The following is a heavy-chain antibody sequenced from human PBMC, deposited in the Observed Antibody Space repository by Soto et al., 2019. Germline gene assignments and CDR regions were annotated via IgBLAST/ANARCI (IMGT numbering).Heavy chain of an antibody. Sequence: SETLSLTCTVSGGSISSGGYYWSWIRHHPGKGLEWIGYIYYSGSTYYNPSLKSRVTISVDTSKNQFSLKLSSVTAADTAVYYCASLYSSGWYYYYGMDVWGQGTTVTVSS. CDR1: GGSISSGGYY. CDR2: IYYSGST. D-gene: IGHD6-19*01. J-gene: IGHJ6*02. V-gene: IGHV4-31*03. CDR3: ASLYSSGWYYYYGMDV.